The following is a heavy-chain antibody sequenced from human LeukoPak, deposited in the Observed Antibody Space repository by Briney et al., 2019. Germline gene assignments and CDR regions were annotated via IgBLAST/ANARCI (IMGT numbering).Heavy chain of an antibody. CDR1: VGSISSYY. Sequence: SETLSLTCTVSVGSISSYYWSWIRQPPGKGLEWIGYIYYSGSPNYNPSLKSRVTISVDTSKNQFSLKLSSVTAADTAVYYCARARDSSDGTDYWGQGTLVTVSS. CDR3: ARARDSSDGTDY. D-gene: IGHD3-22*01. J-gene: IGHJ4*02. CDR2: IYYSGSP. V-gene: IGHV4-59*01.